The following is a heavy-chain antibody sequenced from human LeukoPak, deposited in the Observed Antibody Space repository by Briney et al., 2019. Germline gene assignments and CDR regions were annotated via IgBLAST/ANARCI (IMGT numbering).Heavy chain of an antibody. CDR3: ARKPVLLWFGELYWGFDP. V-gene: IGHV1-69*13. J-gene: IGHJ5*02. D-gene: IGHD3-10*01. Sequence: SVKVSCKASGGTFSSYATSWVRHAPGQGLEWMGGIIPIFGTANYAQKFQGRVTITADESTSTAYMELSSLRSEDTAVYYCARKPVLLWFGELYWGFDPWGQGTLVTVSS. CDR1: GGTFSSYA. CDR2: IIPIFGTA.